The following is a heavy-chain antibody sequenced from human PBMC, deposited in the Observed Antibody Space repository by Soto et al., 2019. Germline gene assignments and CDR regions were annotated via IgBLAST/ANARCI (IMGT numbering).Heavy chain of an antibody. CDR1: GGSISSGGYY. Sequence: PSETLSLTCTVSGGSISSGGYYWSWIRQHPGKGLERIGYIYYSGSTYYNPSLKSRVTISVDTSKNQFSLKLSSVTAADTAVYYCARDVKSTGWFGLENWFDPWGQGTLVTVSS. J-gene: IGHJ5*02. V-gene: IGHV4-31*03. CDR2: IYYSGST. CDR3: ARDVKSTGWFGLENWFDP. D-gene: IGHD3-10*01.